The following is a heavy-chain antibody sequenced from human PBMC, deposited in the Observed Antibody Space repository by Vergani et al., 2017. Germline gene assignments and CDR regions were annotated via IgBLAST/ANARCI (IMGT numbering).Heavy chain of an antibody. CDR1: GFTFSSYA. CDR2: ISGSGGST. Sequence: EVQLLESGGSLKQPGGSVRLSCAASGFTFSSYAMSWVRQAPGKGLEWVSAISGSGGSTYYADSVKGRFTISRDNSKNTLYLQMNSLRAEDTAVYYCAKDVAIVVVPAAIGFGYWGQGTLVTVSS. CDR3: AKDVAIVVVPAAIGFGY. V-gene: IGHV3-23*01. D-gene: IGHD2-2*01. J-gene: IGHJ4*02.